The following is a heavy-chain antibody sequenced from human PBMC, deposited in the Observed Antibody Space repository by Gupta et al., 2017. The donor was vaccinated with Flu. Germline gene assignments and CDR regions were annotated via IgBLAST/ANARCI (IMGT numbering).Heavy chain of an antibody. CDR2: ISSIASTI. J-gene: IGHJ6*02. CDR3: ARDTVDRDGMDV. V-gene: IGHV3-11*01. Sequence: IRQAPGKGLEWVAYISSIASTIYYADSVKGRFTISRDNAKNSLYLQINGLRVEDTAVYYCARDTVDRDGMDVWGQGTTVTVSS. D-gene: IGHD5-12*01.